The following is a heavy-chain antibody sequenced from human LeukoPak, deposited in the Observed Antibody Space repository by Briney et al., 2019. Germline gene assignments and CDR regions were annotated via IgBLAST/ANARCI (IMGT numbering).Heavy chain of an antibody. CDR3: TRPSHSYGTDAFDI. CDR1: AFTFSGSA. Sequence: GGSLRLSCAASAFTFSGSAMHWVRQASGKGLEWIGRIRSKADSYATAYAASVKGRFTISRDDSKNTAYLQMNSLKTEDTAVYYCTRPSHSYGTDAFDIWGQGTMVTVSS. CDR2: IRSKADSYAT. V-gene: IGHV3-73*01. D-gene: IGHD1-14*01. J-gene: IGHJ3*02.